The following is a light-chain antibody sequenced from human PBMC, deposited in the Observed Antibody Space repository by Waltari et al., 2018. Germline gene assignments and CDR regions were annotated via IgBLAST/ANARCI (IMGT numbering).Light chain of an antibody. CDR1: NIGRRT. CDR3: HVWDSSSDLVV. CDR2: DDT. Sequence: SYVLTQPPSVSVAPGQTARIPCGGNNIGRRTVHWYQQRPGQAPVLVVYDDTDRPSGIPERFSGSNSGDTATLTISRVEAGDEADYYCHVWDSSSDLVVFGGGTKLTVL. J-gene: IGLJ2*01. V-gene: IGLV3-21*02.